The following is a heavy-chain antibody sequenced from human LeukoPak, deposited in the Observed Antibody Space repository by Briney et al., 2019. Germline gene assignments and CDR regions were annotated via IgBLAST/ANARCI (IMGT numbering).Heavy chain of an antibody. J-gene: IGHJ4*02. CDR1: GFTFSTIY. D-gene: IGHD6-19*01. CDR3: VASTYSQRNYFDV. Sequence: GGSLRLSCAASGFTFSTIYMSWVPQAPGKGLEWISVIYHCESTSYADSVNGRFTISRYNSKNTLFLQMNSLRAEDTAVYYCVASTYSQRNYFDVWGQGTLVTVYS. CDR2: IYHCEST. V-gene: IGHV3-53*01.